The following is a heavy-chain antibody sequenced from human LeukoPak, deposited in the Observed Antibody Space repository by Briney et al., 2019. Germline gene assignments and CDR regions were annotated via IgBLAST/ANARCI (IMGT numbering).Heavy chain of an antibody. CDR1: GFTVSSNY. Sequence: GGSLRLSCAASGFTVSSNYMSWVRQAPGKGLEWVSVIYSGGSTYYADSVRGRFTISRDNSKNTLYLQMNSLRAEDTAVYYCAKDSPTYYYDSSGYLPNHYFDYWGQGTLVTVSS. CDR3: AKDSPTYYYDSSGYLPNHYFDY. J-gene: IGHJ4*02. V-gene: IGHV3-53*05. D-gene: IGHD3-22*01. CDR2: IYSGGST.